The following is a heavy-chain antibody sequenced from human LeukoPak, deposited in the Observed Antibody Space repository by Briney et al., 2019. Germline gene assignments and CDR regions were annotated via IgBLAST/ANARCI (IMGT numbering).Heavy chain of an antibody. D-gene: IGHD1-26*01. Sequence: GGSLRPSCAASGFTFRSYEINWVRQPPGKGLEWVSKISGSGGSIYYADSVKGRFTISRDNAKNSLFLQMNSLRAEDTALYYCASGPWELDFWGQGTLVIVSS. CDR1: GFTFRSYE. J-gene: IGHJ4*02. V-gene: IGHV3-48*03. CDR3: ASGPWELDF. CDR2: ISGSGGSI.